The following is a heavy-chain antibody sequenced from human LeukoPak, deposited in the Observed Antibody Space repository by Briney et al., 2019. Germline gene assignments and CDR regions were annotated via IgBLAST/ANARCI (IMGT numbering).Heavy chain of an antibody. CDR3: ARDGEQLGVDY. V-gene: IGHV4-31*03. Sequence: SDTLSLICTLSGASISSGSYYWSWIRQHPGKGLEWIGYIYYSGSTYYNPSLKSRVTISVDTSKNQFSLKLSSVTAADTAVYYCARDGEQLGVDYWGQGTLVTVSS. J-gene: IGHJ4*02. D-gene: IGHD6-13*01. CDR1: GASISSGSYY. CDR2: IYYSGST.